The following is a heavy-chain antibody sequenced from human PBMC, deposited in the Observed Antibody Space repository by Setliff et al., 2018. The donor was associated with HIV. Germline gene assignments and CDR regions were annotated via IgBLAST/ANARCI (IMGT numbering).Heavy chain of an antibody. CDR3: ARYRRFADYIDV. CDR2: IYYSGST. D-gene: IGHD1-26*01. CDR1: GGSISSNNYY. J-gene: IGHJ6*03. V-gene: IGHV4-39*01. Sequence: NPSETLSLTCTVSGGSISSNNYYWGWIRQPPGKGLEWIASIYYSGSTYYNPSLKSRITISVDTSKNQFSLRLSSVTAADTALYYCARYRRFADYIDVWGKGTTVTVSS.